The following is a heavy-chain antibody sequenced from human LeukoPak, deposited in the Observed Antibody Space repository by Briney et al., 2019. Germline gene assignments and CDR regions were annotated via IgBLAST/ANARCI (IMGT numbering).Heavy chain of an antibody. V-gene: IGHV3-7*01. Sequence: GGSLRLSCAASGFTFRNYCMTWVRQVPGKGLEWVASIKQDESEKYFLDSVKGRFTISRDNAENSPYLQMNSLRAEDTAVYYCARVYYQDSGTSYRHLDYWGQGTLVTVSS. CDR2: IKQDESEK. CDR3: ARVYYQDSGTSYRHLDY. D-gene: IGHD3-22*01. J-gene: IGHJ4*02. CDR1: GFTFRNYC.